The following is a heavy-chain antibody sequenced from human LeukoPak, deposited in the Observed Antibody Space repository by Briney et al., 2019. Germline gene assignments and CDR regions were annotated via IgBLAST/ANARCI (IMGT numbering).Heavy chain of an antibody. CDR2: MNPNSGNT. J-gene: IGHJ5*02. CDR1: GYTFTSYD. V-gene: IGHV1-8*03. Sequence: ASVKVSCKASGYTFTSYDINWVRQATGQGLEWMGWMNPNSGNTGYAQKFQGGVTITRNTSISTAYMELSSLRSEDTAVYYCARGDYCSSTSCSNWFDPWGQGTLVTVSS. D-gene: IGHD2-2*01. CDR3: ARGDYCSSTSCSNWFDP.